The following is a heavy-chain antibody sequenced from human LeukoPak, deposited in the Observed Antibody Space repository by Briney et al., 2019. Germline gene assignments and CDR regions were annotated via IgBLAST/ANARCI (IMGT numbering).Heavy chain of an antibody. CDR2: ISGSGGST. Sequence: GGSLRLSCAASGFTFSSCAMSWVRQAPGKGLEWVSAISGSGGSTYYADSVKGRFTISRDNSKNTLYLQMNSLRAEDTAVYYCAKDSTVSGSYYGMDIWGQGTTVTVSS. D-gene: IGHD3-22*01. J-gene: IGHJ6*02. CDR1: GFTFSSCA. V-gene: IGHV3-23*01. CDR3: AKDSTVSGSYYGMDI.